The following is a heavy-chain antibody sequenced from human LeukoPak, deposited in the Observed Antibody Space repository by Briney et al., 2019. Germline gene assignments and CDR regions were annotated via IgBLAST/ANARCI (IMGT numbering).Heavy chain of an antibody. J-gene: IGHJ4*02. V-gene: IGHV3-23*01. Sequence: PGGSLRLSCAASGFTFSSYSMNWVRQAPGKGLEWVSAISGSGGSTYYADSVKGRFTIPRDNSKNMLYLQMNSLRAEDTAVYYCAKDYYSYDSSGYSVDYWGQGTLVTVSS. CDR1: GFTFSSYS. D-gene: IGHD3-22*01. CDR2: ISGSGGST. CDR3: AKDYYSYDSSGYSVDY.